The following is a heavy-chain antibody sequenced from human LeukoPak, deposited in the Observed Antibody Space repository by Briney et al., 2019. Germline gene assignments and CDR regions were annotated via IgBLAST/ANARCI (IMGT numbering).Heavy chain of an antibody. CDR1: GFTFSSYA. V-gene: IGHV3-30-3*01. CDR2: ISYDGSNK. Sequence: PGGSLRLSCAASGFTFSSYAMHWVRQAPGKGLEWVAVISYDGSNKYYADSVKGRFTISRDNSKNTLYLQMNSLRAEDTAAYYCARDRRPSFGLDWGQGTLVTVSS. J-gene: IGHJ4*02. D-gene: IGHD3-10*01. CDR3: ARDRRPSFGLD.